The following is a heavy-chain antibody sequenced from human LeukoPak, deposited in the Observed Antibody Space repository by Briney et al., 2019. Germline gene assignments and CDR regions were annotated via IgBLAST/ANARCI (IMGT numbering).Heavy chain of an antibody. CDR1: GFTFSRCW. V-gene: IGHV3-21*01. CDR3: ARLELSYSSGSGTVDY. Sequence: GGSLRLSCAASGFTFSRCWMNWVRQAPGKGLEWVSSISSSSSYIYYADSVKGRFTISRDNAKNSLYLQMNSLRAEDTAVYYCARLELSYSSGSGTVDYWGQGTLVTVSS. D-gene: IGHD6-19*01. CDR2: ISSSSSYI. J-gene: IGHJ4*02.